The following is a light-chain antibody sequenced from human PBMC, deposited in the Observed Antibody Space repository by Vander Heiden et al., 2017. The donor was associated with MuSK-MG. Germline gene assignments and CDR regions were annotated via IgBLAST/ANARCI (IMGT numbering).Light chain of an antibody. CDR3: QQYYTIPVT. Sequence: DIVMTQSPDSLAVSLGERATINCKSSPTVLDTSNNKNFLAWFHQKPGQPPKLLIYWAFTRESGVPDRFSGSGSGTDFTLTISSLQAEDVALYFCQQYYTIPVTFGGGTKVEI. CDR1: PTVLDTSNNKNF. CDR2: WAF. J-gene: IGKJ4*01. V-gene: IGKV4-1*01.